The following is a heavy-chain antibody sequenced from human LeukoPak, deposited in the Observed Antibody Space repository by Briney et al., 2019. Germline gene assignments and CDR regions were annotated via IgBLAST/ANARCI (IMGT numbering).Heavy chain of an antibody. CDR3: ARGGRRWLQPNNWFDP. Sequence: PSETLSLTCAVYGGSFSGYYWIWIRQPPGKGLEWIGEINHSGSTNYNPSLKSRVTISVDTSKNQFSLKLSSVTAADTAVYYCARGGRRWLQPNNWFDPWGQGTLVTVSS. CDR1: GGSFSGYY. CDR2: INHSGST. V-gene: IGHV4-34*01. J-gene: IGHJ5*02. D-gene: IGHD5-24*01.